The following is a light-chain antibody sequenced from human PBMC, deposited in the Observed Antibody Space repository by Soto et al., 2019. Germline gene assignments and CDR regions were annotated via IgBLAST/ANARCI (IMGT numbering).Light chain of an antibody. CDR3: QQYDSYPLA. Sequence: DIQMTQSPSTQSASVGDRVAITCQASQSISNWLAWYQQKPGKAPKYLIYKASNLQSGVPSRFSGSGSGTEFTLTISSLQPDDFATYYCQQYDSYPLAFGGGTRVDIK. CDR1: QSISNW. CDR2: KAS. J-gene: IGKJ4*01. V-gene: IGKV1-5*03.